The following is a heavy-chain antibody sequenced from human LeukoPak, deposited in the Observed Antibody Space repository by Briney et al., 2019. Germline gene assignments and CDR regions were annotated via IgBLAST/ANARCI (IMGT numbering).Heavy chain of an antibody. CDR3: TTDDWLERRSFGY. Sequence: PGGSLRLSCAASGFTFSNAWMSWVRQAPGKGLEWVGRIKSKTDGGTTDYAAPVKGRFAISRDDSKNTLYLQMNSLKTEDTAVYYCTTDDWLERRSFGYWGQGTLVTVSS. D-gene: IGHD1-1*01. V-gene: IGHV3-15*01. CDR1: GFTFSNAW. CDR2: IKSKTDGGTT. J-gene: IGHJ4*02.